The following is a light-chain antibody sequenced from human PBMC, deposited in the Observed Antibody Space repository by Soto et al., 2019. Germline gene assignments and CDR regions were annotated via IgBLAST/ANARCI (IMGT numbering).Light chain of an antibody. Sequence: DIQMTQSPSSLSASVGDRVTITCRASQSISSYLHWYQQKPVKAPKLLIYAASSLQSGVPSRFSSRGSGPEFTLTISSLQPEDCATYYCHQSYSTPSYTFGQGTKLEIK. V-gene: IGKV1-39*01. CDR1: QSISSY. CDR3: HQSYSTPSYT. CDR2: AAS. J-gene: IGKJ2*01.